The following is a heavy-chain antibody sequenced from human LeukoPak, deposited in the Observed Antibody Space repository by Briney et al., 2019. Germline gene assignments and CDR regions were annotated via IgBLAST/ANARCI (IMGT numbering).Heavy chain of an antibody. Sequence: PGGSLRLSCAASGFTFSDYYMSWIRQAPGKGLEWVSYISSSGGTIKHADSVKGRFTISRDNAKNSLYVQMNSLRAEDTAVYYCAREGSGDSSGYYVGYWGQGTLVTVSS. CDR2: ISSSGGTI. D-gene: IGHD3-22*01. CDR1: GFTFSDYY. CDR3: AREGSGDSSGYYVGY. V-gene: IGHV3-11*01. J-gene: IGHJ4*02.